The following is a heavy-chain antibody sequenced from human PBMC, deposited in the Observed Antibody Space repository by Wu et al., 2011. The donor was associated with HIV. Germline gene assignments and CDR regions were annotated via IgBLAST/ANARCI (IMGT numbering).Heavy chain of an antibody. D-gene: IGHD2-21*01. V-gene: IGHV1-18*01. Sequence: QVQLVQSGAEVKKPGASVKVSCKASGYTFTSYGISWVRQAPGQGLEWMGWISAYNGNTNYAQKFQGRATITADKSTTTAYMELNSLRSEDTAVYYCARDFGGDEDSWGQGTLVTVSS. J-gene: IGHJ4*02. CDR1: GYTFTSYG. CDR3: ARDFGGDEDS. CDR2: ISAYNGNT.